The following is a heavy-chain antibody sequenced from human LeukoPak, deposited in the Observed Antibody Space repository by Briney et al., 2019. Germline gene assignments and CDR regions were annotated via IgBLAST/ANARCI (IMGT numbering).Heavy chain of an antibody. J-gene: IGHJ1*01. CDR1: GGSTNSYY. CDR2: IYSSGST. V-gene: IGHV4-59*08. CDR3: ARLDYYDN. D-gene: IGHD3-22*01. Sequence: SETLSLTCTVSGGSTNSYYWSWIRQPPGKGLEWIGYIYSSGSTKYNPSLQSRVSISVDTSKNQFSLELSSVTAEDTAVYYCARLDYYDNWGQGTLVTVSS.